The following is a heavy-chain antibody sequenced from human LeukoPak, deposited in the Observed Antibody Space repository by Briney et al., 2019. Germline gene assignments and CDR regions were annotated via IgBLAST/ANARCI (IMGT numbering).Heavy chain of an antibody. D-gene: IGHD3-3*01. J-gene: IGHJ4*02. V-gene: IGHV4-59*01. CDR2: IYYSGST. CDR3: ARIIYYCWSSYVDY. CDR1: GGSIISYY. Sequence: SETLSLTCTGSGGSIISYYWSWIRQPPGKGLEWIGYIYYSGSTNNNPSLKSRVTISVDTSKNQFSLKLSPVTASDTAGYYCARIIYYCWSSYVDYWGQGTLVTVSS.